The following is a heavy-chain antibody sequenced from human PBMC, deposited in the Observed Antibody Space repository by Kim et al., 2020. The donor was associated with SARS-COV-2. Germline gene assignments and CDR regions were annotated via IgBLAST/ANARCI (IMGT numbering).Heavy chain of an antibody. Sequence: GGSLRLSCTASGFTLNKAWMTWVRQAPGKGLEWVGRIKSKNDGGTADYATPVKGRFTISRDDSRNTLYLQMDSLRTEDTAVYYCSTFIRQSTDAFDIWGQGTMVTVSS. CDR1: GFTLNKAW. V-gene: IGHV3-15*01. J-gene: IGHJ3*02. D-gene: IGHD3-16*01. CDR3: STFIRQSTDAFDI. CDR2: IKSKNDGGTA.